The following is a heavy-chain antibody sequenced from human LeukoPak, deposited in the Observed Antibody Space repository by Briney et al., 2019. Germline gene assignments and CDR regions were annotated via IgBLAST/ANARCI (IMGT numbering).Heavy chain of an antibody. V-gene: IGHV3-30*18. J-gene: IGHJ4*02. D-gene: IGHD3-10*01. CDR1: GFTFSSYG. CDR2: ISYDGSNK. Sequence: PGGSLRLSCAASGFTFSSYGMHWVRQAPGKGLEWVSIISYDGSNKYYAESVKGRFTISRDNSKNTLFLQMNSLRAEDTAVYYCAKDWYYGSGSKGVYFDHWGQGTLVTVSS. CDR3: AKDWYYGSGSKGVYFDH.